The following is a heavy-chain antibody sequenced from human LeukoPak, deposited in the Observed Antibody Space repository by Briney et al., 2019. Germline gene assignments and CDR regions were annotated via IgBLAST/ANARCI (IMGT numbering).Heavy chain of an antibody. J-gene: IGHJ4*02. Sequence: SETLSLTCTVSGGSISSYYWSWIRQPPGKGLEWIGYIYYSGSTNYNPSLKSRVTISVDTSKNQFSLKLSSVTAADTAVYYCARVGDYGGSPYFDYWGQGTLVTVSS. V-gene: IGHV4-59*01. D-gene: IGHD4-23*01. CDR3: ARVGDYGGSPYFDY. CDR2: IYYSGST. CDR1: GGSISSYY.